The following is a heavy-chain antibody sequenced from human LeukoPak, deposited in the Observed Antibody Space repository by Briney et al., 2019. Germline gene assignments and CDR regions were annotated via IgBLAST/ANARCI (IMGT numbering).Heavy chain of an antibody. J-gene: IGHJ4*02. CDR3: AHPKTPEYSSSSY. CDR1: GFTFSSYG. CDR2: IRYDGSNK. D-gene: IGHD6-6*01. Sequence: PGGSLRLSCAASGFTFSSYGMHWVRQAPGKGLEWVAFIRYDGSNKYYADSVKGRFTISRDNSKNTLYLQMNSLRAEDTAVYYCAHPKTPEYSSSSYWGQGTLVTVSS. V-gene: IGHV3-30*02.